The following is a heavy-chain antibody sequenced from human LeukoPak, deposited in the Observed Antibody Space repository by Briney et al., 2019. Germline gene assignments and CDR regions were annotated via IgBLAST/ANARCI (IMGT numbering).Heavy chain of an antibody. CDR3: AKDLGYYDSSGDY. CDR1: GFTFSSYG. CDR2: ISGSGGST. V-gene: IGHV3-23*01. J-gene: IGHJ4*02. Sequence: SGGSLRLSCAASGFTFSSYGMSWVRQAPGKGLEWVSAISGSGGSTYYADSVKGRFTISRDNSKNTLYLQMNSLRAEDTAVYYCAKDLGYYDSSGDYWGQGTLVTVSS. D-gene: IGHD3-22*01.